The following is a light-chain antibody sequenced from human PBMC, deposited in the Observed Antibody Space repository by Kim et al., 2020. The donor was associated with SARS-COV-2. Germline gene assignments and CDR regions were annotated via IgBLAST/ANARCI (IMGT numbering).Light chain of an antibody. CDR3: QSCDSSNVV. Sequence: NFMLTQPHSVSESPGKTVTISCTASSGIIASDYVQWYQQRPCSAPTTVIFENNQRPSGVPDRFSGSVDRSSNSASLTISGLQTEDEADYYCQSCDSSNVVFGGPTQLTVL. CDR2: ENN. CDR1: SGIIASDY. J-gene: IGLJ2*01. V-gene: IGLV6-57*02.